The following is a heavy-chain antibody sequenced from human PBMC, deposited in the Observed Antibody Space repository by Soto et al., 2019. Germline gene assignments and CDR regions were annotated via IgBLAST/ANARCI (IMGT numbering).Heavy chain of an antibody. CDR1: GFTFSSYG. CDR2: ISYDGSNK. J-gene: IGHJ4*02. D-gene: IGHD6-19*01. V-gene: IGHV3-30*18. Sequence: GGSLRLSCAASGFTFSSYGMHWVRQAPGKGLEWVAVISYDGSNKYYADSVKGRFTISRDNSKNTLYLQMNSLRAEDTAVYYCAKGNIAVAGTPLDYWGQGTLVTVSS. CDR3: AKGNIAVAGTPLDY.